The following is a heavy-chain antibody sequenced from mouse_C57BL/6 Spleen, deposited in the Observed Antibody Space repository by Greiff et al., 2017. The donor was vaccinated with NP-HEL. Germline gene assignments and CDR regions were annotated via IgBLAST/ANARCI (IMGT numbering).Heavy chain of an antibody. CDR2: IDPSDSCT. CDR1: GYTFTSYW. V-gene: IGHV1-50*01. CDR3: ARSHDGYFLLFYY. D-gene: IGHD2-3*01. J-gene: IGHJ3*01. Sequence: VQLQQPGAELVKPGASVKLSCKASGYTFTSYWMQWVKQRPGQGLEWIGEIDPSDSCTNYNQKFKGKATLTVDTSSSTAYMQLSSLTSEDSAVYYCARSHDGYFLLFYYWGQGTLVTVSA.